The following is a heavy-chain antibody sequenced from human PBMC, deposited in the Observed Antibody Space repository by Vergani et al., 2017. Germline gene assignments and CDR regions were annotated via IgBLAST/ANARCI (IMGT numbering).Heavy chain of an antibody. CDR2: RDYSGRT. CDR1: GGSFSGHL. D-gene: IGHD3-22*01. Sequence: QVQLQEWGAGLLKPLETLSLTCAVYGGSFSGHLWTWIRQPPGKGLEWMGERDYSGRTNYNPSLTSRITISTDTSKNKFSLKLTSVIAADTAVYYCVRARFGITMRTRYYHMDVWGKGTTVIVS. J-gene: IGHJ6*03. V-gene: IGHV4-34*02. CDR3: VRARFGITMRTRYYHMDV.